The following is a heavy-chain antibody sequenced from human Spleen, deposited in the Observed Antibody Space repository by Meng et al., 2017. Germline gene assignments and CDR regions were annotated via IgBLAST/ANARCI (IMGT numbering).Heavy chain of an antibody. CDR2: NDGSSGGR. CDR3: TSGSSEGGGLFGY. V-gene: IGHV3-23*01. CDR1: GLTFLNYA. D-gene: IGHD2-15*01. J-gene: IGHJ4*02. Sequence: VPGGSWGTPREPLTLSGAASGLTFLNYAMTWVRPDPGMGVDWVSTNDGSSGGRRNAHSVSGRFTDSRDNYKNTLYMQTNNLRAEDPAKYFCTSGSSEGGGLFGYWGQGTLVTVSS.